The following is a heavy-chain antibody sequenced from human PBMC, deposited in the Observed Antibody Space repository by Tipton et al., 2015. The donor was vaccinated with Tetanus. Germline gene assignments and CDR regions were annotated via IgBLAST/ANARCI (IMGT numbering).Heavy chain of an antibody. CDR2: IDPIDSYT. Sequence: QLVQSGAEVKKPGESLTISCKGSGYSFTTYWITWARQMPGKGLEWMGRIDPIDSYTNYSPSFQGHITISADTSISTACLQWSSLKASDTAIYYCARHLGTVAGSDYWGQGTLVTVSS. CDR1: GYSFTTYW. V-gene: IGHV5-10-1*01. J-gene: IGHJ4*02. D-gene: IGHD6-19*01. CDR3: ARHLGTVAGSDY.